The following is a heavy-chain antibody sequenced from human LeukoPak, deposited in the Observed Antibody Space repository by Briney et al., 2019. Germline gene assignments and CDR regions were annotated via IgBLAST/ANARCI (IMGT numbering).Heavy chain of an antibody. Sequence: PGRSLRLSCAASGFMFRDSAMTWVRHAPGKGLEWVALISYSGENAYYADSVKGRFTIFRDNSENTLSLQMNSLRVEDTARYYCARDIQLSTWGLGTMVTVSS. D-gene: IGHD3-16*02. J-gene: IGHJ3*01. CDR2: ISYSGENA. V-gene: IGHV3-23*01. CDR3: ARDIQLST. CDR1: GFMFRDSA.